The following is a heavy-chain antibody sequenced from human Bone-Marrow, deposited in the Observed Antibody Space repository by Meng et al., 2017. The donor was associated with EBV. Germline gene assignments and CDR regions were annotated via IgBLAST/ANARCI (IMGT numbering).Heavy chain of an antibody. V-gene: IGHV4-39*01. D-gene: IGHD6-19*01. CDR2: IYYSGST. CDR3: ARLGAVAGEGDY. Sequence: QPLVPAPGLVKPTGTLXPPCTASGGSISSSSYYWGWIRQPPGKGLEWIGSIYYSGSTYYNPSLKSRVTISVDTSKNQFSLKLSSVTAADTAVYYCARLGAVAGEGDYWGQGTLVTVSS. CDR1: GGSISSSSYY. J-gene: IGHJ4*02.